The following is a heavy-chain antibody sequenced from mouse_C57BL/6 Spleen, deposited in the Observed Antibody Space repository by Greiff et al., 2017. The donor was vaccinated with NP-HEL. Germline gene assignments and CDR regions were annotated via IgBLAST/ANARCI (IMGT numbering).Heavy chain of an antibody. V-gene: IGHV5-16*01. CDR2: INYDGSST. J-gene: IGHJ2*01. Sequence: EVKLVESEGGLVQPGSSMKLSCTASGFTFSDYYMAWVRQVPEKGLEWVANINYDGSSTYYLDSLKSRFIISRDNAKNILYLQMSSLKSEDTATYYCARDSDQYYFDYWGQGTTLTVSS. CDR3: ARDSDQYYFDY. CDR1: GFTFSDYY.